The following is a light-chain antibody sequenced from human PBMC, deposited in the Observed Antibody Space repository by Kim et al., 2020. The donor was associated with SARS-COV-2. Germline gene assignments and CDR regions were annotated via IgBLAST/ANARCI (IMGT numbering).Light chain of an antibody. CDR1: NSEVAGYDQ. Sequence: GQAYTISCTGKNSEVAGYDQVYRYQQHPDKATKLMIFDVTKRPSGISRRFSSSKSGNTVSLTISGHQAEDEADYYCSSYASSDILLYGGGSQLTVL. CDR2: DVT. J-gene: IGLJ2*01. CDR3: SSYASSDILL. V-gene: IGLV2-14*03.